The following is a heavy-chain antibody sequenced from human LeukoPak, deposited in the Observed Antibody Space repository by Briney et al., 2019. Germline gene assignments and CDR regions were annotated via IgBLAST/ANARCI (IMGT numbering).Heavy chain of an antibody. CDR3: AKDINVGTRGGFFDY. Sequence: PGGSLRLSCAASGFTFDDYAMHWVRQAPGKGLEWVSGISWTSGNIGYADSLKGRFTISRDNAKNSLYLQMNSLRAEDTALYYCAKDINVGTRGGFFDYWGQGTLVTVSS. CDR1: GFTFDDYA. D-gene: IGHD3-16*01. CDR2: ISWTSGNI. V-gene: IGHV3-9*01. J-gene: IGHJ4*02.